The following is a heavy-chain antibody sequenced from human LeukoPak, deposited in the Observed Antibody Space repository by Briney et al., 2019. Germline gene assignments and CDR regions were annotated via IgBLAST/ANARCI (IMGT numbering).Heavy chain of an antibody. D-gene: IGHD4/OR15-4a*01. V-gene: IGHV3-48*01. J-gene: IGHJ4*02. CDR1: GFTFSSYS. CDR3: ARDRTMGEFDF. CDR2: ITSSSSTI. Sequence: GGSLRLSCAASGFTFSSYSMNWVRQAPGRGLEWVSYITSSSSTIYYADSVKGRFTISRDNAKNSLYLQMNSLRAEGTAVYYCARDRTMGEFDFWGQGTLVTVSS.